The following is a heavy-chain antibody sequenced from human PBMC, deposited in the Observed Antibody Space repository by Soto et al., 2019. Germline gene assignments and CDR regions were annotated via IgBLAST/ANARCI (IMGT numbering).Heavy chain of an antibody. CDR1: GGTFSSYS. CDR2: ITPIFGTV. J-gene: IGHJ5*02. V-gene: IGHV1-69*06. CDR3: AREGDTREGRGVFFS. D-gene: IGHD3-16*01. Sequence: AASVKVSCKASGGTFSSYSFSWVRQAPGQGLEWMGGITPIFGTVHYAQDFRGRVTITADKSTSIVHMELSSLRSEDTAVFYCAREGDTREGRGVFFSWGQGTLVTVS.